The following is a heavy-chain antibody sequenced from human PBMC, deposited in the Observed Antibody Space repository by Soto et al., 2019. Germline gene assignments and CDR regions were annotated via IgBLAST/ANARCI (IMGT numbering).Heavy chain of an antibody. V-gene: IGHV1-2*04. CDR2: INPNSGGT. D-gene: IGHD6-19*01. CDR3: AVQQWLDRDNWFDP. CDR1: GYTFTGYY. J-gene: IGHJ5*02. Sequence: ASVKVSCKASGYTFTGYYMHWVRQAPGQGLEWMGWINPNSGGTNYAQKFQGWVTMTRDTSISTAYMELSRLRSDDTAVYYCAVQQWLDRDNWFDPWGQGTLVTVSS.